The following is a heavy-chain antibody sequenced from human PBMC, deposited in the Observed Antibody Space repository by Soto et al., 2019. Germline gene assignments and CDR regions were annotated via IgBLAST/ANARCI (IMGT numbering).Heavy chain of an antibody. Sequence: PSETLSLTCTVSGGSISSGDYYWSWIRQPPGKGLEWIGYIYYSGSTYYNPSLKSRVTISVDTSKNQFSLKLSSVTAADTAVYYCARVPGRYCSGGSCHTHAFDIWGQGTMVTVSS. CDR1: GGSISSGDYY. CDR3: ARVPGRYCSGGSCHTHAFDI. CDR2: IYYSGST. D-gene: IGHD2-15*01. J-gene: IGHJ3*02. V-gene: IGHV4-30-4*01.